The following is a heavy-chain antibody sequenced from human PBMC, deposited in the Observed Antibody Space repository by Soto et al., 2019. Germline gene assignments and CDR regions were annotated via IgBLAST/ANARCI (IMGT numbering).Heavy chain of an antibody. CDR2: INHSGST. Sequence: PSETLSLTCAVYGGSFSGYYWSWIRQPPGKGLEWIGEINHSGSTNYNPSLKSRVTISVDTSKNQFSLKLSSVTAADTAVYYCARVRCSGGSCYLSGTTPLSGMDVWGQGTTVTVSS. CDR3: ARVRCSGGSCYLSGTTPLSGMDV. V-gene: IGHV4-34*01. D-gene: IGHD2-15*01. CDR1: GGSFSGYY. J-gene: IGHJ6*02.